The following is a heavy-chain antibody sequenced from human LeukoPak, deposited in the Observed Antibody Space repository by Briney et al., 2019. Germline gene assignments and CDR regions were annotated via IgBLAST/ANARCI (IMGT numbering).Heavy chain of an antibody. CDR3: ARETPWGMVRGGNDAFDI. D-gene: IGHD3-10*01. J-gene: IGHJ3*02. CDR2: IYDSGST. V-gene: IGHV4-59*01. Sequence: SETLSLTCTVSGGSISSYYWSWIRQPPGKGLEWIGYIYDSGSTNYNPSLKSRVTISVDTSKNQFSLKLSSVTAADTAVYYCARETPWGMVRGGNDAFDIWGQGTMVTVSS. CDR1: GGSISSYY.